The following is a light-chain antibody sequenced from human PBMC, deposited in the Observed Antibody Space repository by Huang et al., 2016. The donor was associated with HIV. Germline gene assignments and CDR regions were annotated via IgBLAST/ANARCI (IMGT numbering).Light chain of an antibody. CDR2: STS. CDR1: ESLNNN. CDR3: QQYSNWPPMYT. V-gene: IGKV3-15*01. Sequence: EVVMTQSPGTLSVSPGKRATLSCKTSESLNNNLVWYQQKPGQAPRLLSYSTSARATGVRARLSGGGSGTEFTLTISSLQSEEFGIYYCQQYSNWPPMYTFGQGTKLEI. J-gene: IGKJ2*01.